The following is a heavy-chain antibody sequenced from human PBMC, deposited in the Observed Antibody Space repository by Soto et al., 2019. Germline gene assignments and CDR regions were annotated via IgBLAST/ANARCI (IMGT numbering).Heavy chain of an antibody. CDR2: IYYSGST. D-gene: IGHD1-7*01. Sequence: SETLSLTCTVSGGSISSSSYYWGWIRQPPGKGLEWIGSIYYSGSTYYNPSLKSRVTISVDTSKNQFSLKLSSVTAADTAVYYCASRDPGTSVDYWGQGTLVTVSS. CDR1: GGSISSSSYY. J-gene: IGHJ4*02. V-gene: IGHV4-39*01. CDR3: ASRDPGTSVDY.